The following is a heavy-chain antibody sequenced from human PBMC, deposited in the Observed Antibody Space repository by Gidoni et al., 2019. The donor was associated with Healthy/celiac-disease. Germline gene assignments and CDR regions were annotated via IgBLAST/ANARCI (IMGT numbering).Heavy chain of an antibody. CDR1: GGPFSSYA. V-gene: IGHV1-69*01. J-gene: IGHJ4*02. D-gene: IGHD4-17*01. Sequence: QVQLVQAGAEVKKPGSSETVSCKASGGPFSSYAISWVRQAPGQGLEWLGGIIPIFGTANYAQKFQGRVTITADESTSTAYMELSSLRSEDTAVYYCARDLNGGAAFGYWGQVTLVTVSS. CDR2: IIPIFGTA. CDR3: ARDLNGGAAFGY.